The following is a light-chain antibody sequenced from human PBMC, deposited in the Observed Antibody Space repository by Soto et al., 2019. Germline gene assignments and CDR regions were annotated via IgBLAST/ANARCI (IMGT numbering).Light chain of an antibody. CDR1: QAISSW. CDR3: QPYNSYSEA. CDR2: KAP. V-gene: IGKV1-5*03. Sequence: IQMTQSPSTLSASVGDRVTITCRASQAISSWLAWCQQKRGEGPKLLVYKAPTLKSGVPSRFSGSGPGTDFTLTISSLQPHDFATYYCQPYNSYSEAVGQGTKVDIK. J-gene: IGKJ1*01.